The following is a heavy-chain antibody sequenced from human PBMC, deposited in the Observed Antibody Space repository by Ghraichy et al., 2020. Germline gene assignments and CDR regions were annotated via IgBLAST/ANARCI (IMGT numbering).Heavy chain of an antibody. J-gene: IGHJ5*02. D-gene: IGHD3-3*01. CDR1: GGSISSSNYY. CDR2: IYYSGST. Sequence: SETLSLTCTVSGGSISSSNYYWAWIRQPPGEGLEWIGSIYYSGSTSYNPSLKSRVTISVDTSKNQFSLTLSSVTAADTAVYYCAREWSGSSVSDPWGQGTLVTVSS. V-gene: IGHV4-39*07. CDR3: AREWSGSSVSDP.